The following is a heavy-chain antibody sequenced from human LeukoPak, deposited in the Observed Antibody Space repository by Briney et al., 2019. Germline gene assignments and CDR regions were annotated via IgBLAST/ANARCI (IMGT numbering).Heavy chain of an antibody. Sequence: SETLSLTCTVSGYSISSGYYWGWIRQAPGKGLEWIGNIYHSGRTYYNPSLQSRATISVDTPKNRFFLKVTSVTAADTAVYYCARDGSDNWGLFDSWGQGTLLTVSS. D-gene: IGHD1-1*01. CDR1: GYSISSGYY. CDR2: IYHSGRT. J-gene: IGHJ4*02. CDR3: ARDGSDNWGLFDS. V-gene: IGHV4-38-2*02.